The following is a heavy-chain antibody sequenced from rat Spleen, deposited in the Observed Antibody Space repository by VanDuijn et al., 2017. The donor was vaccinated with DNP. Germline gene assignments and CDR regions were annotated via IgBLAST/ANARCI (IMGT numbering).Heavy chain of an antibody. V-gene: IGHV5-25*01. CDR3: ARHSLINYGGYWYFDF. CDR2: ISTGGGNT. J-gene: IGHJ1*01. D-gene: IGHD1-11*01. Sequence: EVQLVESGGGLVQPGRSMKLSCAASGFTFSNYYMAWVRQAPTKGLEWVASISTGGGNTYYRDSVKGRFTISRDNAKSTLYLQMDSLRSEDTATYYCARHSLINYGGYWYFDFWGPGTMVTVSS. CDR1: GFTFSNYY.